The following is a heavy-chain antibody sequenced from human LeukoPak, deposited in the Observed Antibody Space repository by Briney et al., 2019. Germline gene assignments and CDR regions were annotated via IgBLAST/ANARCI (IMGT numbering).Heavy chain of an antibody. Sequence: GGSLRLSCAASGLTVSSSYMSWVRQAPGKGLEWVSIIYNDGSTYYADSMKGRFTISRDNSKNTLYLQVNSLRAEDTAMYYCARVMSGSLTFDFWGQGTLVTVSS. CDR2: IYNDGST. D-gene: IGHD3-10*01. J-gene: IGHJ4*02. CDR3: ARVMSGSLTFDF. V-gene: IGHV3-53*01. CDR1: GLTVSSSY.